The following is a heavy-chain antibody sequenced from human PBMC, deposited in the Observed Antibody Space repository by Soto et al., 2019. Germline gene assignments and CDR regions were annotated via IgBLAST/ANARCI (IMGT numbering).Heavy chain of an antibody. D-gene: IGHD2-21*01. J-gene: IGHJ4*02. CDR3: ARGLSNMASIYYFDY. CDR2: IWYDGSNK. CDR1: GFTVSIYG. Sequence: WGSLRLSCAASGFTVSIYGMHWVRPAPGKGLEWVAVIWYDGSNKYYADSVKGRFTISRDNSKNTLYLQMNSLRAEDTAVYYCARGLSNMASIYYFDYWGQGTLVTVSS. V-gene: IGHV3-33*01.